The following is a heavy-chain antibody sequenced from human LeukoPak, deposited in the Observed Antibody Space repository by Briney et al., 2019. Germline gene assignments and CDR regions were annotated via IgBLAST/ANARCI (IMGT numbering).Heavy chain of an antibody. Sequence: GASVKVSCKASGYTFTSYAMHWVRQAPGQGLEWMGWISAYNGNTNYAQKLQGRVTMTTDTSTSTAYMELRSLRSDDTAVYYCARDRERGDYGNLDYWGQGTLVTVSS. CDR2: ISAYNGNT. J-gene: IGHJ4*02. CDR3: ARDRERGDYGNLDY. CDR1: GYTFTSYA. V-gene: IGHV1-18*01. D-gene: IGHD4-17*01.